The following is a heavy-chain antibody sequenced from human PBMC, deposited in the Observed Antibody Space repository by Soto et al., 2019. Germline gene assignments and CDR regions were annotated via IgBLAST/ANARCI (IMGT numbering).Heavy chain of an antibody. V-gene: IGHV3-11*01. CDR2: IGASGSPI. CDR1: GFSFSDYY. CDR3: ARGTYGMDV. J-gene: IGHJ6*02. D-gene: IGHD3-10*01. Sequence: QMQRVQSGGGLVKPGGSLRLSCAASGFSFSDYYMSWIRRAPGKGLEWVSYIGASGSPIYFGDSVKGRFSLSRDNTNNSLYLQMNSLRPDDTAVYYCARGTYGMDVWGQGTKVIVSS.